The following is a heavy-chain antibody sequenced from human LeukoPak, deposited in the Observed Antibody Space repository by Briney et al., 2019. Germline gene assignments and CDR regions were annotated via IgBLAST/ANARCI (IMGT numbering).Heavy chain of an antibody. V-gene: IGHV4-59*12. J-gene: IGHJ6*02. CDR2: IYYSGST. CDR1: GGSISSYY. Sequence: SETLSLTCTVSGGSISSYYWSWIRQPPGKGLEWIGYIYYSGSTNYNPSLKSRVTISVDTSKNQFSLKLSSVTAADTAVYYCVRELSSSWSYYYYGMDVWGQGTTVTVSS. CDR3: VRELSSSWSYYYYGMDV. D-gene: IGHD6-13*01.